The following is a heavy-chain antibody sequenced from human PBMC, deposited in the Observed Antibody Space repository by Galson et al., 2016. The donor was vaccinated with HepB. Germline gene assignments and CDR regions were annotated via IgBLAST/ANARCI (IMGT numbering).Heavy chain of an antibody. V-gene: IGHV3-7*01. D-gene: IGHD3-10*01. Sequence: SLRLSCAASGFTFSNGWMSWVRQAPGKGLEWVANIKEDGSKKNYVDSVKGRFAISRDNAKKSLYLQMNSLRAEDTAVYYCAREKGDYGSGSYYSIRGGMGVWGQGTTVTVSS. CDR1: GFTFSNGW. J-gene: IGHJ6*02. CDR2: IKEDGSKK. CDR3: AREKGDYGSGSYYSIRGGMGV.